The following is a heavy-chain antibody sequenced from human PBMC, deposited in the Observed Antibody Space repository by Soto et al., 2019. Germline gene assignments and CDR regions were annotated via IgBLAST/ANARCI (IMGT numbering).Heavy chain of an antibody. CDR3: ARDLGYCSGGSCPDAFDI. CDR1: GFTFSSYA. D-gene: IGHD2-15*01. J-gene: IGHJ3*02. CDR2: ISSSSSTI. Sequence: SLRLSCAASGFTFSSYAMSWVRQAPGKGLEWVSYISSSSSTIYYADSVKGRFTISRDNAKNSLYLQMNSLRDEDTAVYYCARDLGYCSGGSCPDAFDIWGQGTMVTVSS. V-gene: IGHV3-48*02.